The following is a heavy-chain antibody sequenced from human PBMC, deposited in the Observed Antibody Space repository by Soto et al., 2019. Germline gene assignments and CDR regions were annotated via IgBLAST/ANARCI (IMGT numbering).Heavy chain of an antibody. Sequence: QVQLVQSGAEVKKPGSSVKVSCKASGGTFSSYAISWVRQAPGQGLEWMGGIIPIFGTANYAQKFQGRVTITADESTSTAYMELSSLRSEDTAVYYCARDVTIFGVPIRDWFDPWGQGTLVTVSS. CDR1: GGTFSSYA. CDR2: IIPIFGTA. D-gene: IGHD3-3*01. J-gene: IGHJ5*02. CDR3: ARDVTIFGVPIRDWFDP. V-gene: IGHV1-69*01.